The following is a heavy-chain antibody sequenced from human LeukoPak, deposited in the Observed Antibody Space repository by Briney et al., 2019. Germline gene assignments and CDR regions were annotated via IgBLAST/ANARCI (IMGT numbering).Heavy chain of an antibody. V-gene: IGHV3-11*01. D-gene: IGHD6-13*01. CDR1: GFTFSDYY. CDR3: ARDMFRAAAGYFFHYYYGMDV. Sequence: KPGGSLRLSCAGSGFTFSDYYMSWIRQAPGNGLEWVSYISSSGSTIDYADSVKGRFTISRDNAKNSLYLQMNSLRAEDTSVYYCARDMFRAAAGYFFHYYYGMDVWGQGNTVTVSS. CDR2: ISSSGSTI. J-gene: IGHJ6*02.